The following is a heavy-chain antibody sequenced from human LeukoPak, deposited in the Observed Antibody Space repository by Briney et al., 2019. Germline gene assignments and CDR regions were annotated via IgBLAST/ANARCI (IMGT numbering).Heavy chain of an antibody. CDR3: ARTRGYYAVESLC. CDR1: GGSISSYY. J-gene: IGHJ4*02. D-gene: IGHD3-22*01. CDR2: IYYSGST. Sequence: SETLSLTCTVSGGSISSYYWSWIRQPPGKGLEWIGYIYYSGSTNYNPSLQGRVTISVDTSKNQFSLNLNSVTAADTAVYYCARTRGYYAVESLCWGPGTLVTVSS. V-gene: IGHV4-59*08.